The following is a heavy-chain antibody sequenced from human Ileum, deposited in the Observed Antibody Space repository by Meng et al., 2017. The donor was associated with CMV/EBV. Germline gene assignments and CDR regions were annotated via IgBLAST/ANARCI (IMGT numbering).Heavy chain of an antibody. J-gene: IGHJ4*02. V-gene: IGHV5-51*01. CDR3: ARRRIQLWTRTYYFDY. Sequence: GESLKISCKGSGYSFTSYWIGWVRQMPGKGLEWMGIIYPGDSDTRYSPSFQGQVTISADKSISTAYLQWSSLKASDTAMYYCARRRIQLWTRTYYFDYWGQGTRVT. D-gene: IGHD5-18*01. CDR2: IYPGDSDT. CDR1: GYSFTSYW.